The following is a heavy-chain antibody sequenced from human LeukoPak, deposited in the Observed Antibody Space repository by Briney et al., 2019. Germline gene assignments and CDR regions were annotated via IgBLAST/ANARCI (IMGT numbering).Heavy chain of an antibody. CDR3: ARNPAYYYPDYFDY. Sequence: GGSLRLSCAASGFRLSGYWMSWVRQAPGKGLEWVANIKQDGSEKYYVASVKGRFTIPRDNAKNSLYLQMNSLRAADTAVYYCARNPAYYYPDYFDYWAQGTLVTVSS. V-gene: IGHV3-7*01. CDR2: IKQDGSEK. D-gene: IGHD3-22*01. CDR1: GFRLSGYW. J-gene: IGHJ4*02.